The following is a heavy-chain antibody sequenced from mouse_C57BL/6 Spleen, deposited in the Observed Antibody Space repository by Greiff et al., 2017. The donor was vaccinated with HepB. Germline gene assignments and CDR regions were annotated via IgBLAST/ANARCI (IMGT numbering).Heavy chain of an antibody. J-gene: IGHJ4*01. V-gene: IGHV1-69*01. CDR1: GYTFNSYW. CDR3: ARRQLYAMDY. D-gene: IGHD3-2*01. CDR2: IDPSDSYT. Sequence: QVQLQQPGAELVMPGASVKLSCKASGYTFNSYWMHWVKQRPGQGLEWIGEIDPSDSYTNYNQKFKGKSTLTVDKSSSTAYMQLSSLTSEDSAVYYCARRQLYAMDYWGQGTSVTVSS.